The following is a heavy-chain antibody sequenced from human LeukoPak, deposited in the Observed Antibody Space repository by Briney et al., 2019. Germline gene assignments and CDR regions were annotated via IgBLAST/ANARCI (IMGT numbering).Heavy chain of an antibody. CDR3: ARARNVYNSSEFDY. Sequence: ASVKVSCKASGYTFTSYGISWVRQAPGQGLEWMGWISAYNGNTNYAQKLQGRVTMTTDTSTSTAYMELRSLRSDDTAVYYCARARNVYNSSEFDYWGQGTLVTVSS. J-gene: IGHJ4*02. CDR2: ISAYNGNT. V-gene: IGHV1-18*01. D-gene: IGHD6-6*01. CDR1: GYTFTSYG.